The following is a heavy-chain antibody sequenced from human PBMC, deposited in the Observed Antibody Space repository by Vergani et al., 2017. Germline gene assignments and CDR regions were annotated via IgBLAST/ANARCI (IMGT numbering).Heavy chain of an antibody. CDR2: IIPIFGTA. Sequence: QVQLVQSGAEVKKPGSSVKVSCKASGGTFSSYAISWVRQAPGQGLEWMGRIIPIFGTANYAQKFQGRVTITADESTSTAYMELSSLRSEDTAVYYCAHDPDMITFGGVIVLGYWGQGTLVTVSS. CDR3: AHDPDMITFGGVIVLGY. D-gene: IGHD3-16*02. V-gene: IGHV1-69*18. J-gene: IGHJ4*02. CDR1: GGTFSSYA.